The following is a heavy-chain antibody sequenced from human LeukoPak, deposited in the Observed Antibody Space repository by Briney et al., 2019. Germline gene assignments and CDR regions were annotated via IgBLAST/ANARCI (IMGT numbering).Heavy chain of an antibody. CDR2: ISSSGAYM. Sequence: PGGSLRLSCSASESLSGYAMPWVRQAPGMGLEWVSSISSSGAYMYYADSVKGRFIISRDNARNSLYLQMNSLRAEDTAIYYCARCALGVWADNYYMDVWGKGTTVTVSS. V-gene: IGHV3-21*01. J-gene: IGHJ6*03. CDR3: ARCALGVWADNYYMDV. D-gene: IGHD3-16*01. CDR1: ESLSGYA.